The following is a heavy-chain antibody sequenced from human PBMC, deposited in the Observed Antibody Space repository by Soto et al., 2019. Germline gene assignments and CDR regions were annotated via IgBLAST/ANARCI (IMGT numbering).Heavy chain of an antibody. V-gene: IGHV1-69*13. CDR3: ARPKTSYYDSDTYYLNGFDY. CDR1: GGTFSNHA. J-gene: IGHJ4*02. Sequence: GASVKVSCKASGGTFSNHAISWVRQAPGQGLEWMGVIIPILGTIKYAQKFQGRVRITADESTSTAYMDLSSLTFEDTAVYYCARPKTSYYDSDTYYLNGFDYWGQGTRVTVSS. D-gene: IGHD3-22*01. CDR2: IIPILGTI.